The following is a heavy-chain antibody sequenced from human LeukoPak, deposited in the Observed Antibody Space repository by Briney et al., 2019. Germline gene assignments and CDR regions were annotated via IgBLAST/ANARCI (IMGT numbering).Heavy chain of an antibody. CDR3: AGHHPRNTVDF. CDR2: INHSGST. Sequence: LRLSCAASRFAFSSYAIHWIRQPPGKGLEWIGEINHSGSTNYNPSLKSRVTISLDTSKNQFSLKLSSVTAADTAVYYCAGHHPRNTVDFWGQGTLVTVSS. CDR1: RFAFSSYA. V-gene: IGHV4-34*01. D-gene: IGHD2/OR15-2a*01. J-gene: IGHJ4*02.